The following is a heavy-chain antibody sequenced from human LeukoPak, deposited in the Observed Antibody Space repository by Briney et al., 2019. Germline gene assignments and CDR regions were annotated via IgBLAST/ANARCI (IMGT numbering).Heavy chain of an antibody. J-gene: IGHJ5*02. Sequence: SETLSLTCSVSGGSISSYYWSWIRQPAGKGLEWIGSIYYSGSTYYNPSLKSRVTISVDTSKNQFSLKLSSVTAADTAVYYCARPGPIAVAGFVGGFDPWGQGTLVTVSS. V-gene: IGHV4-59*05. D-gene: IGHD6-19*01. CDR2: IYYSGST. CDR3: ARPGPIAVAGFVGGFDP. CDR1: GGSISSYY.